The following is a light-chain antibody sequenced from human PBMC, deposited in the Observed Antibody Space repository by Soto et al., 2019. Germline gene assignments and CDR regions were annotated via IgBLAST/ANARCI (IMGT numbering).Light chain of an antibody. V-gene: IGLV2-8*01. J-gene: IGLJ1*01. Sequence: QSALTQPPSASGAPGQSVTISCTGTSIDVGDNYVSWYQQQLGKAPKLIIYEVSQRPSGVPDRFSGSKSGNTASLTVSGLQTEDEADYYCSAYAGRNNFVLGSGTKLTVL. CDR3: SAYAGRNNFV. CDR1: SIDVGDNY. CDR2: EVS.